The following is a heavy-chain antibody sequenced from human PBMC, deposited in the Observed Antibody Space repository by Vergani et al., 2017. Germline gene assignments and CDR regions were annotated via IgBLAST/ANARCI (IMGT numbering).Heavy chain of an antibody. V-gene: IGHV3-30*18. CDR3: AKDQYDSSGYYSAGAFDI. D-gene: IGHD3-22*01. CDR1: GFTFSSYG. Sequence: QVQLVESGGGVVQPGRSLRLSCAASGFTFSSYGMHWVRQAPGKGLEWVAVISYDGSNKYYADSVKGRFTISRDNSKNTLYLQMSSLRAEDTAVYYCAKDQYDSSGYYSAGAFDIWGQGTMVTVSS. J-gene: IGHJ3*02. CDR2: ISYDGSNK.